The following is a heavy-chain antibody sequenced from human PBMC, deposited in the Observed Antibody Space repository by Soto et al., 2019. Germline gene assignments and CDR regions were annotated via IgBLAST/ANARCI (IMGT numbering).Heavy chain of an antibody. J-gene: IGHJ4*02. D-gene: IGHD1-26*01. V-gene: IGHV3-30-3*01. Sequence: QVQLVESGGGVVQPGRSLRLSCAASGFTFSTYAVHWVRQAPGKGLEWVAVISYNGGNKYYADFVRGRFIISRDNSKNTLYLQMDSLRTEDTAVYYWARDSADVVGARSEYFDSWGQGTPVIVSS. CDR3: ARDSADVVGARSEYFDS. CDR1: GFTFSTYA. CDR2: ISYNGGNK.